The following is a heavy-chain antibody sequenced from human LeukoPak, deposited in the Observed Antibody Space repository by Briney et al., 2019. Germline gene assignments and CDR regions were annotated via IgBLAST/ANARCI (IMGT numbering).Heavy chain of an antibody. V-gene: IGHV4-4*02. D-gene: IGHD2-2*01. Sequence: GTLSLTCAVSGGSISSSNWWSWVRQPPGKGLEWIGEIYHSGSTNYNPSLKSRVTISVDKSKNQFSLKLSSVTAADTAVYYCARERVVPAAKWFDPWGQGTLVTVSS. CDR1: GGSISSSNW. CDR3: ARERVVPAAKWFDP. CDR2: IYHSGST. J-gene: IGHJ5*02.